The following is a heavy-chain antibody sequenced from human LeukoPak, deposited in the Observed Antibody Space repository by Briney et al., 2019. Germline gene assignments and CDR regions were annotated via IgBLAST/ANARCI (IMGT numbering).Heavy chain of an antibody. CDR1: GFTFSSYA. CDR2: IYSGGST. V-gene: IGHV3-66*01. D-gene: IGHD6-13*01. J-gene: IGHJ4*02. Sequence: GGSLRLSCAASGFTFSSYAMSWVRQAPGKGLEWVSVIYSGGSTYYADSVKGRFTISRDNSKNTLYLQMNSLRAEDTAVYYCAHNAPGYSSSWYRDYWGQGSLVIVSS. CDR3: AHNAPGYSSSWYRDY.